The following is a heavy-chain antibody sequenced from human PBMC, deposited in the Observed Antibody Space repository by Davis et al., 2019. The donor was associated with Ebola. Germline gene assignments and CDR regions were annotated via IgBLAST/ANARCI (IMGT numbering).Heavy chain of an antibody. D-gene: IGHD1-7*01. CDR2: IYPGDSDT. J-gene: IGHJ6*04. Sequence: GESLKISCQGSGYSFTNYWIGWVRQMPGRGLEWMGIIYPGDSDTRYSPSFRGQVTISADKSISTAYLQWSSLRAEDTAVYYCARVGITGTTAYYYYYYGMDVWGKGTTVTVSS. V-gene: IGHV5-51*01. CDR3: ARVGITGTTAYYYYYYGMDV. CDR1: GYSFTNYW.